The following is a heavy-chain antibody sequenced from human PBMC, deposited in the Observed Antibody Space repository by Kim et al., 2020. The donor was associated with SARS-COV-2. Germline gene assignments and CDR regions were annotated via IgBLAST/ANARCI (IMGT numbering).Heavy chain of an antibody. CDR1: GFTFSSYA. Sequence: GGSLRLSCAASGFTFSSYAMHWVRQAPGKGLEWVAVISYDGSNKYYADSVKGRFTISRDNSKNTLYLQMNSLRAEDTAVYYCARRSAATHDAFDIWGQGTMVTVSS. CDR3: ARRSAATHDAFDI. J-gene: IGHJ3*02. V-gene: IGHV3-30*04. D-gene: IGHD2-15*01. CDR2: ISYDGSNK.